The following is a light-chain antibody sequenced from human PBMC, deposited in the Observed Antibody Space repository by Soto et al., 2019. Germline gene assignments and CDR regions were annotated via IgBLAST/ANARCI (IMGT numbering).Light chain of an antibody. CDR2: DTS. Sequence: EIVLTQSPGTLSLSPGEGATLSCRASQSVSRSYLAWYQQKPGQAPRLLIYDTSNRATGIPDRFSGSGSGTDFTLTISRLEPEDLAVYYCQQYGSSPPFTFGPGTKVDIK. V-gene: IGKV3-20*01. CDR3: QQYGSSPPFT. J-gene: IGKJ3*01. CDR1: QSVSRSY.